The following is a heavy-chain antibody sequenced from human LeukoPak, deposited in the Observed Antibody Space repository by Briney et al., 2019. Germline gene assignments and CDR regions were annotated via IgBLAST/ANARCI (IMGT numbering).Heavy chain of an antibody. V-gene: IGHV3-30-3*01. CDR3: AREGWLQSYFDY. CDR2: ISYDGSNK. J-gene: IGHJ4*02. D-gene: IGHD5-24*01. Sequence: SGRSLRLSCAASGFTFDDYAMHWVRQAPGKGLEWVAVISYDGSNKYYADSVKGRFTISRDNSKNTLYLQMNSLRAEDTAVYYCAREGWLQSYFDYWGQGTLVTVSS. CDR1: GFTFDDYA.